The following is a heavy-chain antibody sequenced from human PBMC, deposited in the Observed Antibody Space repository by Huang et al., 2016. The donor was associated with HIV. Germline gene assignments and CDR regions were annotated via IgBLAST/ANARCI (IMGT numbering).Heavy chain of an antibody. V-gene: IGHV3-23*01. J-gene: IGHJ4*02. CDR1: GFTFSSYA. CDR3: AKDPYSSSWFDHFDY. CDR2: ISGGGGST. Sequence: AASGFTFSSYAMSWVRQAPGKGLEWVSGISGGGGSTYYADSGKGRFTISRDNSKNTLYLQMNSLRAEDAAVYYCAKDPYSSSWFDHFDYWGQGTLVTVSS. D-gene: IGHD6-13*01.